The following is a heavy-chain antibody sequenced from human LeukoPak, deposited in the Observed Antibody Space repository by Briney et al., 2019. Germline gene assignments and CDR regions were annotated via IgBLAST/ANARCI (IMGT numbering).Heavy chain of an antibody. D-gene: IGHD5-18*01. Sequence: PGGSLRLSCAASGFTFSNYEMNWVRQAPGKGLEWVSYISSNGRTIHYADSVKGRFTISRDNAKNSLFLQMNSLRVEDTALYYCAKDIGRVDTASTYMDVWGKGTTVTISS. V-gene: IGHV3-48*03. J-gene: IGHJ6*03. CDR3: AKDIGRVDTASTYMDV. CDR2: ISSNGRTI. CDR1: GFTFSNYE.